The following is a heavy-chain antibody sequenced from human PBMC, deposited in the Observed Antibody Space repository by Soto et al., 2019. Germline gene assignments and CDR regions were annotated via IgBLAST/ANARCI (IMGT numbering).Heavy chain of an antibody. J-gene: IGHJ1*01. V-gene: IGHV3-64*01. CDR1: GFTFGSYA. D-gene: IGHD2-2*01. CDR2: ISSNGGST. Sequence: EVQLVESGGGLVQPGGSLRLSCAASGFTFGSYAMHWVRQAPGKGLDYVSAISSNGGSTYYANSVKGRFTISRDNSKNTLYLQMGSLRAEDMAVYYGARGYCSSTRCYEEYFQHWGQGTLVTVSS. CDR3: ARGYCSSTRCYEEYFQH.